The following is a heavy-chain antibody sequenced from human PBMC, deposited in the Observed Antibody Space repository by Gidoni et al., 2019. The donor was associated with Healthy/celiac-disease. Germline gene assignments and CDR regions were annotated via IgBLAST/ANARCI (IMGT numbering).Heavy chain of an antibody. Sequence: QVQLQESGPGLVKPSGTLSLTCAVSGGSISSSHWWRWVRQPPGKGLEWIGEIYHSGSTNYNPSLKSRVTISVDKSKNQFSLKLSSVTAADTAVYYCARLTGYCSGGSCYEQGSLDYWGQGTLVTVSS. D-gene: IGHD2-15*01. CDR2: IYHSGST. V-gene: IGHV4-4*02. CDR1: GGSISSSHW. J-gene: IGHJ4*02. CDR3: ARLTGYCSGGSCYEQGSLDY.